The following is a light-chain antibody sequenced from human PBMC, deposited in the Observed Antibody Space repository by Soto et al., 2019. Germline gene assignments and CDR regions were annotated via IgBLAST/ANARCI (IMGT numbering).Light chain of an antibody. J-gene: IGKJ5*01. Sequence: MMMTQSPATLSVSPGERVTLSCRTSHSVNSHVAWYQQKPGQAPRLLLYGASTRATGIPVRFSGSGFGTEFTLTINSLQSEDFAVYYCQQYKNWPLFGQGTRLDIK. V-gene: IGKV3-15*01. CDR1: HSVNSH. CDR2: GAS. CDR3: QQYKNWPL.